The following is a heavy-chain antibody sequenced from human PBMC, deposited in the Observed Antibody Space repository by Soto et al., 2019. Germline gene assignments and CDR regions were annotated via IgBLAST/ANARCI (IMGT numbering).Heavy chain of an antibody. J-gene: IGHJ4*02. CDR2: INHSGST. V-gene: IGHV4-34*01. CDR3: ARGPHVLRYFDWLSGNDY. D-gene: IGHD3-9*01. CDR1: GGSFSGYY. Sequence: PSETLSLTCAVYGGSFSGYYWSWIRQPPGKGLEWIGEINHSGSTNYNPSLKSRVTISVDTSKNQFSLKLSSVTAADTAVYYCARGPHVLRYFDWLSGNDYWGQGTLVTVSS.